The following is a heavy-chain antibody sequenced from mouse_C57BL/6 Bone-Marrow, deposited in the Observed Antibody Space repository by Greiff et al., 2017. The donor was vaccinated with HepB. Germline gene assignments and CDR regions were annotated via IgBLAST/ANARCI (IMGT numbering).Heavy chain of an antibody. D-gene: IGHD3-2*02. V-gene: IGHV1-64*01. J-gene: IGHJ2*01. CDR1: GYTFTSYW. Sequence: QVQLQQSGAELVKPGASVKLSCKASGYTFTSYWMHWVKQRPGQGLEWIGMIHPNSGSTNYNEKFKSKATLTVDKSSSTAYMQLSSLTSEDSAVYYCASARPPTAQAPFDYWGQGTTLTVSS. CDR3: ASARPPTAQAPFDY. CDR2: IHPNSGST.